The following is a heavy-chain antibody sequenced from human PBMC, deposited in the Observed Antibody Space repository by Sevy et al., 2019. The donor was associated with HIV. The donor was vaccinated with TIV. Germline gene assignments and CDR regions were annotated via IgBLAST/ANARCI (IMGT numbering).Heavy chain of an antibody. Sequence: SETLSLTCTVSGASIRDSSYYWAWIRQPPGKGLEWIGNIYSYGETYYNSSLKSRVTISVDTSTNQFSLSLTSVTAADTAIYFCARSMEQQLDAFYIWGQGTMVTVSS. CDR2: IYSYGET. CDR3: ARSMEQQLDAFYI. J-gene: IGHJ3*02. D-gene: IGHD6-13*01. CDR1: GASIRDSSYY. V-gene: IGHV4-39*01.